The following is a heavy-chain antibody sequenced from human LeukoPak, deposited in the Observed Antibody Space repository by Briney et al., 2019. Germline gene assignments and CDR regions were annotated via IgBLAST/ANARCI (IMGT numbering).Heavy chain of an antibody. CDR3: AREFSTIYDSSGNNWFDP. V-gene: IGHV1-69*13. D-gene: IGHD3-22*01. J-gene: IGHJ5*02. CDR2: IIPIFGTA. CDR1: GGTFSSYA. Sequence: ASVKVSCKASGGTFSSYAISWVRQAPGQGLEWMGGIIPIFGTANYAQKFQGRVTITADESTSTAYMELSSLRSEDTAVYYCAREFSTIYDSSGNNWFDPWGQGTLVTVSS.